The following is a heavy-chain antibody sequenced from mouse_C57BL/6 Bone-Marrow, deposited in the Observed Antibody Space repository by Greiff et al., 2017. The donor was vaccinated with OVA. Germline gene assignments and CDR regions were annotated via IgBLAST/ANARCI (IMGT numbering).Heavy chain of an antibody. D-gene: IGHD2-14*01. CDR3: ARGRYLFDY. CDR2: IYPGDGDT. J-gene: IGHJ2*01. Sequence: VQLQQSGPELVKPGASVKISCKASGYAFSSSWMNWVKQRPGKGLEWSGRIYPGDGDTNYNGKFKGKATLTADKSSSTAYMQLSSLTSEDSAVYFCARGRYLFDYWGQGTTLTVSS. CDR1: GYAFSSSW. V-gene: IGHV1-82*01.